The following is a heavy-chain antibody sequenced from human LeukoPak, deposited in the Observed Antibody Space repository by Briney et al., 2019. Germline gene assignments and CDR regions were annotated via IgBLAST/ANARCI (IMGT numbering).Heavy chain of an antibody. CDR3: ARGYYYGSGTQILPSNY. CDR2: IYYSGST. CDR1: GGSISSNSYY. D-gene: IGHD3-10*01. Sequence: SETLSLTCTVSGGSISSNSYYWGWIRQPPGKGLEWIGSIYYSGSTYYNPSLKSRVTISVDTSKNQFSLKLSSVTAADTAVYYCARGYYYGSGTQILPSNYWGQGTLVTVSS. J-gene: IGHJ4*02. V-gene: IGHV4-39*07.